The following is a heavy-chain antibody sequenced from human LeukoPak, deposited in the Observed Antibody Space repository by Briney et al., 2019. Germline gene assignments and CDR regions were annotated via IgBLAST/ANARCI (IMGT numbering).Heavy chain of an antibody. CDR3: AREEYYDFWSGFRPLTGHDAFDI. D-gene: IGHD3-3*01. CDR2: ISSSSSYI. V-gene: IGHV3-21*01. J-gene: IGHJ3*02. CDR1: GFTFSNYN. Sequence: GGSLRLSCAASGFTFSNYNMNWVRQAPGKGLERVSSISSSSSYIYYADSVKGRFTISRDNAKNSLYLQMNSLRAEDKAVYYCAREEYYDFWSGFRPLTGHDAFDIWGQGTMVTVSS.